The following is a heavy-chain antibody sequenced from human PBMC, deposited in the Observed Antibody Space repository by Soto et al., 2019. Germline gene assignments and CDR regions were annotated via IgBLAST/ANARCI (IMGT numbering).Heavy chain of an antibody. CDR3: ARDRLIAVTGLLHY. CDR2: ISAYNGKT. Sequence: ASVKVSCKTSGYPFTSYGINWVRQAPGQGPEWMGWISAYNGKTSYTQKFQGRVTVTTDTSTSTAYMELRSLRSDDTAVYYCARDRLIAVTGLLHYWGQGTLVTVSS. D-gene: IGHD6-19*01. J-gene: IGHJ4*02. V-gene: IGHV1-18*01. CDR1: GYPFTSYG.